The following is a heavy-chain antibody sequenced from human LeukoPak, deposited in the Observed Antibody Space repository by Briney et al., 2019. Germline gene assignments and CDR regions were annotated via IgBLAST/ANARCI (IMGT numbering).Heavy chain of an antibody. D-gene: IGHD2-21*02. Sequence: GVSPRLSCAASGFTFSTYGMAWVRQTPRKGLEWGLSVTTSGGGKSYEDSVKGRFTISRDNTKNTLYLQMNSLRAEATAVYYCAKEGNVAVTTYDYWGPGPLVTVSP. J-gene: IGHJ4*02. CDR3: AKEGNVAVTTYDY. CDR1: GFTFSTYG. V-gene: IGHV3-23*01. CDR2: VTTSGGGK.